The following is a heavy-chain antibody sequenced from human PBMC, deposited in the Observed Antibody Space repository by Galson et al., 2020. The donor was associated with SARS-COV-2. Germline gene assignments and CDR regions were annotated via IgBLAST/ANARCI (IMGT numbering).Heavy chain of an antibody. J-gene: IGHJ4*02. V-gene: IGHV4-39*01. CDR1: GGSISSSSYY. CDR3: ARHRGRDILTGYYRPHFDY. CDR2: IYYSGST. Sequence: SETLSLTCTVSGGSISSSSYYWGWLRQPPGKGLEWIGSIYYSGSTYYNPSLKSRVTISVDTSKNQFSLKLSSVTAADTAVYYCARHRGRDILTGYYRPHFDYWGQGTLVTVSS. D-gene: IGHD3-9*01.